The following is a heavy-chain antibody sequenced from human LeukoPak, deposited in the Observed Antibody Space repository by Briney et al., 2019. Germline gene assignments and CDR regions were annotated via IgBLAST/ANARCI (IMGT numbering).Heavy chain of an antibody. Sequence: PGGSLRLSCAASGFTFSSYWMSWVRQAPGKGLEWVANMNQAGSEKYYVDSVKGRFAISRDNAKNSLSLQMNSLRAEDTAVYYCARKPYDSSGYPDYWGQGTLVTVSS. V-gene: IGHV3-7*02. CDR2: MNQAGSEK. D-gene: IGHD3-22*01. CDR3: ARKPYDSSGYPDY. J-gene: IGHJ4*02. CDR1: GFTFSSYW.